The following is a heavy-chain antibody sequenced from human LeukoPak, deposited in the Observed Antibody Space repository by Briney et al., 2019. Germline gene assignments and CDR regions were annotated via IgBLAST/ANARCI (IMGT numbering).Heavy chain of an antibody. CDR1: GGPFSGYY. CDR3: ARGGYSLYDY. CDR2: INHSGST. Sequence: PSETLSLTCAVYGGPFSGYYWSWIRQPPGKGLEWIGEINHSGSTNYNPSLKSRVTISVDTSKNQFSLKVSSVTAADTAVYYCARGGYSLYDYWGQGTLVTVSS. V-gene: IGHV4-34*01. J-gene: IGHJ4*02. D-gene: IGHD5-18*01.